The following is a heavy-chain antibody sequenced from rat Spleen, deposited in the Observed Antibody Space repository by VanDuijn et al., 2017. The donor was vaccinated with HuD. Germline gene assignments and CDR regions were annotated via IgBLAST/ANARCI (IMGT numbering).Heavy chain of an antibody. D-gene: IGHD1-12*02. CDR2: IKAKSNNYAT. CDR3: ALMVVQGWYFDF. CDR1: GFTFSTAW. V-gene: IGHV6-6*01. J-gene: IGHJ1*01. Sequence: EVQVLESGGGLVQPGNSLKLSCATSGFTFSTAWMYWYRQFPEKRLEWVARIKAKSNNYATDYTESVKGRFTISRDDSKSSIYLQMNNLKEEDTAIYYCALMVVQGWYFDFWGPGTMVTVSS.